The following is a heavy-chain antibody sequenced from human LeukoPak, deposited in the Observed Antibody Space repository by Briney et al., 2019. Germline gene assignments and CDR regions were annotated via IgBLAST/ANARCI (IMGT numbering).Heavy chain of an antibody. J-gene: IGHJ5*02. Sequence: ASVKVSCKASGYTFTSYGISWVRQAPGQGLEWMGWISAYNGNTNYAQKLQGRVTMTTDTSTSTAYMELRSLRSDDTAVYCCARDRTGPADPNWFDPWGQGTLVTVSS. CDR1: GYTFTSYG. CDR2: ISAYNGNT. V-gene: IGHV1-18*01. CDR3: ARDRTGPADPNWFDP. D-gene: IGHD2-2*01.